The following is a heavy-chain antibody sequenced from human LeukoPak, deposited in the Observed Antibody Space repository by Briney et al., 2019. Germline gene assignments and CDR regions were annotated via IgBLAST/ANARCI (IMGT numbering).Heavy chain of an antibody. CDR1: GYTFTSYG. CDR3: AKVPSYYFDSSGYSKFDY. Sequence: ASVKVSCKASGYTFTSYGISWVRQAPGKGLEWVSAISGSGVSTYYGDSVKGRFTISRDNSKNTLYLQMNSLRAEDTAVYYCAKVPSYYFDSSGYSKFDYWGQGTLVTVSS. J-gene: IGHJ4*02. CDR2: ISGSGVST. D-gene: IGHD3-22*01. V-gene: IGHV3-23*01.